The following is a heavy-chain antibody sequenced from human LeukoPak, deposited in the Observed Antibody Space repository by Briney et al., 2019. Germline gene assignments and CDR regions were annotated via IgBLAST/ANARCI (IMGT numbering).Heavy chain of an antibody. J-gene: IGHJ1*01. Sequence: SETLSLTCTVSGGSISSSSYYWGWIRQPPGKGLEWIGSIYYSGSTYYNPSRKSRVTISVDTAKNQFSLKLSPVTAADTAVYYCARLVGTDDAEYFQHWGQGTLVTVSS. CDR2: IYYSGST. V-gene: IGHV4-39*01. CDR1: GGSISSSSYY. D-gene: IGHD1-26*01. CDR3: ARLVGTDDAEYFQH.